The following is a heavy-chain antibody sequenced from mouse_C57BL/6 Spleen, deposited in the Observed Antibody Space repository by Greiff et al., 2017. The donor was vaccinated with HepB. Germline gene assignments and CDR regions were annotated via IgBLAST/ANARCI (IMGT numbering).Heavy chain of an antibody. CDR1: GFTFSSYA. CDR3: AREDYYGSSLGGYFDY. V-gene: IGHV5-4*01. Sequence: EVKLVESGGGLVKPGGSLKLSCAASGFTFSSYAMSWVRQTPEKRLEWVATISDGGSYTYYPDNVKGRFTISRDNAKNNLYLQMSHLKSEDTAMYYCAREDYYGSSLGGYFDYWGQGTTLTVSS. D-gene: IGHD1-1*01. CDR2: ISDGGSYT. J-gene: IGHJ2*01.